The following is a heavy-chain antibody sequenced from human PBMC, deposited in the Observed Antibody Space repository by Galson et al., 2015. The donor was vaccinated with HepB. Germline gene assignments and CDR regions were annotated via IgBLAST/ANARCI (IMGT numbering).Heavy chain of an antibody. CDR1: GYTFTGYY. Sequence: SVKVSCKASGYTFTGYYMHWVRQAPGQGLEWMGWINPNSGGTNYAQKFQGWVAMTRDTSISTAYMELSRLRSDDTAVYYCARDYPRIAAAGTRGTALDYWGHGTLVTVSS. J-gene: IGHJ4*01. D-gene: IGHD6-13*01. CDR2: INPNSGGT. V-gene: IGHV1-2*04. CDR3: ARDYPRIAAAGTRGTALDY.